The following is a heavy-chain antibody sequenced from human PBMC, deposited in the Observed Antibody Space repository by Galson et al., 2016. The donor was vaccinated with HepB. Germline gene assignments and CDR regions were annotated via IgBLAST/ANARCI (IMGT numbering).Heavy chain of an antibody. D-gene: IGHD1-26*01. CDR2: IVRGGNT. J-gene: IGHJ4*02. CDR1: GFNFDDYA. V-gene: IGHV3-23*01. Sequence: SLRLSCATSGFNFDDYAMHWVRQGPGKGLEWVSDIVRGGNTFYAASVEDRFTISKEIPNKTLYLQKKSLLDEDTAIYYCSGHGGGSAWGQGTLVTVSS. CDR3: SGHGGGSA.